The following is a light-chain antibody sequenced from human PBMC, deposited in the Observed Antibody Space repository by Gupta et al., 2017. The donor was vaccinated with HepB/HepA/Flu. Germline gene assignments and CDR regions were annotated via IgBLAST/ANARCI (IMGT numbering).Light chain of an antibody. CDR1: QSVLYSSSSKNY. J-gene: IGKJ3*01. CDR3: QQDDSTFFT. Sequence: DIVMTQSPDSLAVSLGERATINCKSSQSVLYSSSSKNYLPCYQQKPGQPPKLLIYWASTRGSGVPDRFSGSGSGTDFTLTISSLQAEDVALYYCQQDDSTFFTFGHGTKVDIK. V-gene: IGKV4-1*01. CDR2: WAS.